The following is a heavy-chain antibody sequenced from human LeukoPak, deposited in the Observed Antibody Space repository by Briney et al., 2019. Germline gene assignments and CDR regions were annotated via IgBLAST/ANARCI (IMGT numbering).Heavy chain of an antibody. CDR1: GGSISSYY. CDR3: ARAQWEPAGFDP. V-gene: IGHV4-59*08. CDR2: IYYSGST. Sequence: SETLSLTCTVSGGSISSYYWSWIRQPPGKGLEWIGYIYYSGSTNYNPSLKSRVTISVDTSKNQFSLKLSSVTAADTAVYYCARAQWEPAGFDPWGQGTLVTVSS. D-gene: IGHD1-26*01. J-gene: IGHJ5*02.